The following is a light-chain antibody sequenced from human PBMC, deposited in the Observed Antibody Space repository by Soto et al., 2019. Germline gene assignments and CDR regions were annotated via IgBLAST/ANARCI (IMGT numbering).Light chain of an antibody. CDR3: HQYYSTPWT. V-gene: IGKV4-1*01. Sequence: DIVMTQSPDSLAVSLGERATINCKSSQSVLYSPNNKNYLAWYQQKPGQPPKLLIYWASTRESGVPDRFSGSGSGTDFTLSITSLHAEAVAPYSCHQYYSTPWTFGQGTKVDI. CDR2: WAS. CDR1: QSVLYSPNNKNY. J-gene: IGKJ1*01.